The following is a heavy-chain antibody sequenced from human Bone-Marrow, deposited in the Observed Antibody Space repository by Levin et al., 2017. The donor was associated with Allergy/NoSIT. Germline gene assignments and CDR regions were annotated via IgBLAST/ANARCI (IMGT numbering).Heavy chain of an antibody. CDR2: FDPEGSET. D-gene: IGHD4-17*01. J-gene: IGHJ3*02. Sequence: GASVKVSCKVSGYSLTEMSIHWLRQAPGKGLEWMGGFDPEGSETVYAKKFRGRVTMTEDTSTDTASMRLSSLRSEDTAVSYCATIRMTLMTTHDNYAFDIWGQGTLVTVSS. CDR3: ATIRMTLMTTHDNYAFDI. CDR1: GYSLTEMS. V-gene: IGHV1-24*01.